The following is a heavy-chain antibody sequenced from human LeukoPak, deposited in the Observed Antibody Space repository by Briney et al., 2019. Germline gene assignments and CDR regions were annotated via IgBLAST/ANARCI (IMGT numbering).Heavy chain of an antibody. CDR1: GYTLTELS. CDR2: FDPEDGER. J-gene: IGHJ6*02. Sequence: ASVKVSCKVSGYTLTELSMHWVRQAPGKGLEWMGGFDPEDGERIYAQKFQGRVTTTEDTSTDTAYMELSSLRSEDTAVYYSATARTSDYGDDYYYYYGMDVWGQGTTVTVSS. V-gene: IGHV1-24*01. CDR3: ATARTSDYGDDYYYYYGMDV. D-gene: IGHD4-17*01.